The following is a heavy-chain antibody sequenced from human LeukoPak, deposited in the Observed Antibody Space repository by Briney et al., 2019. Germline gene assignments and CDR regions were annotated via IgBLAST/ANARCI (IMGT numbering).Heavy chain of an antibody. Sequence: HGESLKISCKGSGYSFANNWIGWVRQMPGKGLEWMGIIYPGDSETIYGPPFQGQVTISADRSSSTAYLQWGSLKASDTAIYYCARSSFQHYSGYDFWGQGTLVTVSS. D-gene: IGHD5-12*01. J-gene: IGHJ4*02. CDR3: ARSSFQHYSGYDF. V-gene: IGHV5-51*01. CDR2: IYPGDSET. CDR1: GYSFANNW.